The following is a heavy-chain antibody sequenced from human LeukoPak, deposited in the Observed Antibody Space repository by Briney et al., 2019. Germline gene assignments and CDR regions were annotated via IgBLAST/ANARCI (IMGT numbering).Heavy chain of an antibody. V-gene: IGHV4-59*08. J-gene: IGHJ4*02. Sequence: PSETLSLTCTVSGGSIIGYYWSWIRQPPGKGLEWIGYTYYSGTTNYNPSLKSRVTISVDTSKNQFSLKLTSVTAADTAVYYCARQNPAASGQGLDYWGQGTLVSVSS. D-gene: IGHD6-25*01. CDR1: GGSIIGYY. CDR2: TYYSGTT. CDR3: ARQNPAASGQGLDY.